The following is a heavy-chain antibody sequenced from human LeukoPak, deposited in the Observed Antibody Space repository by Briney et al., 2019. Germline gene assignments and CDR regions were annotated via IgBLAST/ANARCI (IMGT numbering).Heavy chain of an antibody. CDR1: GGSISTSNW. Sequence: SETLSLTCAVSGGSISTSNWWSWVRQPPGKGLEWIGEIYHSGSTNYNPSLKSRVSISVDKSRNQFSLKLSSVTAADTAVYFCARNEVTTTFDSWGQGTLVTVSS. CDR3: ARNEVTTTFDS. J-gene: IGHJ4*02. V-gene: IGHV4-4*02. CDR2: IYHSGST. D-gene: IGHD4-17*01.